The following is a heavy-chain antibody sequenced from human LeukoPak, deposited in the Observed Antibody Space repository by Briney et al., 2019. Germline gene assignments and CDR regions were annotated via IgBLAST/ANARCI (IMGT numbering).Heavy chain of an antibody. CDR1: GGSIDSTSYF. Sequence: PSETLSLTCSVSGGSIDSTSYFWGWVRQPPGKGLEWIGSIYYTGSTYYSPSLESRLTISVDTPKNHFSLKLSSVTAADTAVYYCAGLGEWELVYWGQGTLVTVSS. V-gene: IGHV4-39*02. CDR3: AGLGEWELVY. CDR2: IYYTGST. J-gene: IGHJ4*02. D-gene: IGHD1-26*01.